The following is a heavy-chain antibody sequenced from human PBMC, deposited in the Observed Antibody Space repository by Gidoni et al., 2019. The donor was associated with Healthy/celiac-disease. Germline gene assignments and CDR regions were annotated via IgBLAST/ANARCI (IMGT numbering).Heavy chain of an antibody. CDR3: ARGTMVRGVRPYNWFDP. V-gene: IGHV4-31*03. CDR2: IYYSGST. Sequence: QVQLQESGPGLVKPSQTLSLTCTVSGCSISSGGYYWSWIRQHPGKGLEWIGYIYYSGSTYYNPSLKSRVTISVDTSKNQFSLKLSSVTAADTAVYYCARGTMVRGVRPYNWFDPWGQGTLVTVSS. D-gene: IGHD3-10*01. CDR1: GCSISSGGYY. J-gene: IGHJ5*02.